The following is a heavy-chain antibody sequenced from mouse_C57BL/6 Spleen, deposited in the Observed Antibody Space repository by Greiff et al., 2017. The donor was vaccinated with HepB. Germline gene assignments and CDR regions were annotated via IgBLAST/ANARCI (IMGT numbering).Heavy chain of an antibody. CDR2: ISSGSSTI. CDR1: GFTFSDYG. CDR3: ATSLDSSGYDWFAY. J-gene: IGHJ3*01. D-gene: IGHD3-2*02. V-gene: IGHV5-17*01. Sequence: EVKLMESGGGLVKPGGSLKLSCAASGFTFSDYGMHWVRQAPEKGLEWVAYISSGSSTIYYADTVKGRFTISRDNAKNTLFLQMTSLRSEDTAMYYCATSLDSSGYDWFAYWGQGTLVTVSA.